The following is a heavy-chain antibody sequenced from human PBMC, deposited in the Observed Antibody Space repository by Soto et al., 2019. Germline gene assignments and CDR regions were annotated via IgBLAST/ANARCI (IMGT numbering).Heavy chain of an antibody. CDR1: GGSFSGYY. Sequence: SETLSLTCAVYGGSFSGYYWSWIRQPPGKGLDLIGEINYSGSTNYNPSLKSRVTISVDTFKNQFSLKLSFVTAADTAVYYCASGGRRYFDWSRWFDPWGQGTLVTVSS. V-gene: IGHV4-34*01. D-gene: IGHD3-9*01. J-gene: IGHJ5*02. CDR2: INYSGST. CDR3: ASGGRRYFDWSRWFDP.